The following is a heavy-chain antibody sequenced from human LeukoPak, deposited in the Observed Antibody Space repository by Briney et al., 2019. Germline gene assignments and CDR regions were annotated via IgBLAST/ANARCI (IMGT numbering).Heavy chain of an antibody. CDR1: GGSISSYY. Sequence: PSETLSLTCTVSGGSISSYYWSWIRQPPGKGLEWIGYIYYSGSTNYNPSLNSRVTLSVGPSKNPFSLNPSSVTAPDPALYYCARGGPSGTIVNLEGWFDPWGQGTLVTVSS. CDR2: IYYSGST. J-gene: IGHJ5*02. V-gene: IGHV4-59*12. D-gene: IGHD1-7*01. CDR3: ARGGPSGTIVNLEGWFDP.